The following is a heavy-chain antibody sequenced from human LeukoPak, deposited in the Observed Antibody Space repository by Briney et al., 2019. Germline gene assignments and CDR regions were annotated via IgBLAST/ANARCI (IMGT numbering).Heavy chain of an antibody. Sequence: GGSLRLSCAASGFTFSRYSMNWVRQAPGKGLEWVSYISRSSSTIHYADSVKGRFTISRDNAKSSLFLQVNSLRVEDTAVYYCARDGRGGYLDYWGQGTLVTVSS. D-gene: IGHD3-16*01. CDR1: GFTFSRYS. CDR3: ARDGRGGYLDY. J-gene: IGHJ4*02. V-gene: IGHV3-48*04. CDR2: ISRSSSTI.